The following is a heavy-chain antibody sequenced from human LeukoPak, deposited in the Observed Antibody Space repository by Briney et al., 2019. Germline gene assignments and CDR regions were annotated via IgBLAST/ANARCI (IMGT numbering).Heavy chain of an antibody. V-gene: IGHV3-74*01. CDR3: ARAISGAGRPVDS. D-gene: IGHD1-26*01. J-gene: IGHJ4*02. CDR2: IYGDGNTT. Sequence: GSLRLSCAASGFTFSSYWMHWVLQAPGKGPVWVSRIYGDGNTTNYADSVRGRFTISRDNAKSTLYLEMSNLRVEDTAVYYCARAISGAGRPVDSWGQGTLVTVSS. CDR1: GFTFSSYW.